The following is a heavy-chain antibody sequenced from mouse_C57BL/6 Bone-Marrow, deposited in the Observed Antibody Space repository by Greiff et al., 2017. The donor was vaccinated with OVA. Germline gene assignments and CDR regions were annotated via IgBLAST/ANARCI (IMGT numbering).Heavy chain of an antibody. Sequence: VQLQQSGPELVKPGASVKISCKASGYAFSSSWMNWVKQRPGKGLEWIGRIYPGDGDTNYNGKFKGKATLTADKSSSTAYMQLSSLTSEDSAVYFCARPYYYGSLFAYWGQGTLVTVSA. V-gene: IGHV1-82*01. CDR2: IYPGDGDT. D-gene: IGHD1-1*01. J-gene: IGHJ3*01. CDR1: GYAFSSSW. CDR3: ARPYYYGSLFAY.